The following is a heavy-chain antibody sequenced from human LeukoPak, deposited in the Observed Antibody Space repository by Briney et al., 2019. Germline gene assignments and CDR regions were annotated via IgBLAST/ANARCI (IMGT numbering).Heavy chain of an antibody. CDR3: ARDYCSSTSCYLAGVDY. D-gene: IGHD2-2*01. CDR1: GFTFSNYW. Sequence: QSGGSLRLSCAASGFTFSNYWMHWVRQAPGKGLVWVSRINSDGSSTSYADSMKGRFTISRDNAKNTLYLQMNSLRAEDTAIYYCARDYCSSTSCYLAGVDYWGQGTLVTVSS. CDR2: INSDGSST. V-gene: IGHV3-74*01. J-gene: IGHJ4*02.